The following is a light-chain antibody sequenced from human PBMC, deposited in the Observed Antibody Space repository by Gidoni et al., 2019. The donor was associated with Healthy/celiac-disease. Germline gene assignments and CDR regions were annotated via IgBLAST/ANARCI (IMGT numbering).Light chain of an antibody. V-gene: IGLV1-44*01. CDR1: SSNIGSNT. Sequence: QSVLPQPPSASGTPGPWVTLSCSGSSSNIGSNTVNWYQQLPGTAPKLLIYRNNQRPSGVPDRFSGSKSDTSASLAISGLQSEDEADYYCAAWDDSLNAWVFGGGTKLTVL. J-gene: IGLJ3*02. CDR3: AAWDDSLNAWV. CDR2: RNN.